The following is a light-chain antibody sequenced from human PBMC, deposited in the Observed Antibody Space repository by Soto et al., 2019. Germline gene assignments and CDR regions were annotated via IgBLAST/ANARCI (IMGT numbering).Light chain of an antibody. Sequence: QSVLTQPPSVSGAPGQRVTISCTGSSSNIGARYDVHWYQQLPGTAPKLLIYDDINRPSGVPDRFSGSKSGTSASLAITGLQAEDEAEYYCQSYDSGLSGVVFGGGTKLTVL. CDR2: DDI. V-gene: IGLV1-40*01. J-gene: IGLJ2*01. CDR1: SSNIGARYD. CDR3: QSYDSGLSGVV.